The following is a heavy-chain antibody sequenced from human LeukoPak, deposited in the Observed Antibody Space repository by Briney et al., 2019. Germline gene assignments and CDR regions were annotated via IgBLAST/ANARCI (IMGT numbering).Heavy chain of an antibody. CDR2: IYAGGRT. J-gene: IGHJ4*02. Sequence: GGSLRLSCAASGLTVSSNYMSWVRQAPGRGLEWVSVIYAGGRTYYADSVKGRFTISRHNSNNTLYLQMNSLGPEDTAVYYCARVIYQLVFDYWGQGTLVSVSS. D-gene: IGHD2-2*01. CDR3: ARVIYQLVFDY. CDR1: GLTVSSNY. V-gene: IGHV3-53*04.